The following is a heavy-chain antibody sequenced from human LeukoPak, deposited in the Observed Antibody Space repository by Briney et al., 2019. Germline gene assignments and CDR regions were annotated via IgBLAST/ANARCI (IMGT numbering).Heavy chain of an antibody. V-gene: IGHV1-69*13. J-gene: IGHJ6*02. CDR3: TTRACHAGGCSSSFYYYYGLHF. CDR1: GNSISNYA. D-gene: IGHD3-16*01. Sequence: GASVKVSCKASGNSISNYAVSWVRQAPGQGFEWMGGIIPIFGTADYAQKFQGRVTITADQSTSTTYMALSSLKSGDTATYYCTTRACHAGGCSSSFYYYYGLHFWGQGTTVSVSS. CDR2: IIPIFGTA.